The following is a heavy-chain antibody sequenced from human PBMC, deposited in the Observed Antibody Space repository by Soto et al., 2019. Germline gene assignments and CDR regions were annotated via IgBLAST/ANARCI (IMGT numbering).Heavy chain of an antibody. J-gene: IGHJ6*03. Sequence: EVQLVESGGGLVQHGGSLRLSCAASGFTFSSYAMHWVRQAPGKGLEYVSAISSNGGSTYYANSVKGRFTISRDNSKNTLYLQMGSLRAEDMAVYYCARDGVVVPAAFYYYYYYMDVWGKGTTVTVSS. CDR1: GFTFSSYA. CDR2: ISSNGGST. V-gene: IGHV3-64*01. D-gene: IGHD2-2*01. CDR3: ARDGVVVPAAFYYYYYYMDV.